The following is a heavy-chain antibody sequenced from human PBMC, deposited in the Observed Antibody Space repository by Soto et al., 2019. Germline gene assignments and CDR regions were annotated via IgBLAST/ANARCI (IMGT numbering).Heavy chain of an antibody. CDR1: GFSLTTSGEA. CDR2: IYWDDDK. Sequence: QITLRESGPALVKPTQTLTLTCTFSGFSLTTSGEAVAWIRQPPGKALEWLGIIYWDDDKRYSPSLSNRTTFTKDTSKDQVFLSMADVDPSDTATYYCAHTVAGTSGRDLDYWGQGTRVTVSS. CDR3: AHTVAGTSGRDLDY. J-gene: IGHJ4*02. D-gene: IGHD2-21*02. V-gene: IGHV2-5*02.